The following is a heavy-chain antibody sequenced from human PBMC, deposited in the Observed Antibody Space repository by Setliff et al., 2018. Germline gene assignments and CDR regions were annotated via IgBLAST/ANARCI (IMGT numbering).Heavy chain of an antibody. J-gene: IGHJ4*02. V-gene: IGHV4-4*07. CDR2: IY. CDR1: GGSINNYY. D-gene: IGHD6-13*01. Sequence: SETLSLTCTVSGGSINNYYWSWIRQPAGKGLEWIGSIYYNPSLKSRVTMSLDTSKNQLSLELSSVTAADTAVHYCARAIVGLAASGRGYYFDYWGQGSLVTVSS. CDR3: ARAIVGLAASGRGYYFDY.